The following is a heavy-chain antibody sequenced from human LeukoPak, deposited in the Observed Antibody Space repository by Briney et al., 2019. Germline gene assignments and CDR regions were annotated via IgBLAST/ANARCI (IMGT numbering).Heavy chain of an antibody. CDR2: ISYDANIGSNK. V-gene: IGHV3-30-3*01. D-gene: IGHD2-21*02. J-gene: IGHJ6*02. Sequence: PGGSLRLSCATSGFTFSRYAMHWVRQAPDKGLEWVALISYDANIGSNKYYADSVKGRFTISRDNSKNTLYLQMNSLRAEDTAVYYCARDKTEYCGGDCYPMFLYYYYGMDVWGQGTTVTVSS. CDR3: ARDKTEYCGGDCYPMFLYYYYGMDV. CDR1: GFTFSRYA.